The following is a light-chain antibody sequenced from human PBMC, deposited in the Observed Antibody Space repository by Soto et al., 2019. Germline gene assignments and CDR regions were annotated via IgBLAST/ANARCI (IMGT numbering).Light chain of an antibody. Sequence: QSVLTQPASVSGSPGQSITISCTGTSSDVGNYKYVSWYQQHPGKAPKLMIYEVSNRPSGVSNRFSGSKSGNTASLTISGLQAEDETDYYCCSSAPESTYVFGTGTKV. CDR3: CSSAPESTYV. CDR2: EVS. CDR1: SSDVGNYKY. J-gene: IGLJ1*01. V-gene: IGLV2-14*01.